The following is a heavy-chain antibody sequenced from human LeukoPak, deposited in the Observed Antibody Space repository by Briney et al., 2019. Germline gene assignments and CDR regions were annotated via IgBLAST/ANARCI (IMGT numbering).Heavy chain of an antibody. CDR3: ARLYDILTGYPYYMDV. Sequence: NPSETLSLTCAVYGDSFSGYYWSWIRQPPGKGLEWIAEINHRGSTHYNPSLKSRVNISVDTSKNQFSLKLSSVTAADTAVYYCARLYDILTGYPYYMDVWGKGTTVTVSS. CDR2: INHRGST. CDR1: GDSFSGYY. D-gene: IGHD3-9*01. J-gene: IGHJ6*03. V-gene: IGHV4-34*01.